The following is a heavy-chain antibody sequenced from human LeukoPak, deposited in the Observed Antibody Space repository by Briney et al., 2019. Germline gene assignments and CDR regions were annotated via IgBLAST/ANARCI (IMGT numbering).Heavy chain of an antibody. CDR2: IKQDGSEK. CDR1: GFTFSSYW. J-gene: IGHJ4*02. D-gene: IGHD5-24*01. CDR3: AREGDGYNSPIDY. Sequence: HPGGSLRLSCAASGFTFSSYWMSWVRQAPGKGLEWVANIKQDGSEKYYVDSVKGRFTISRDNAKNPLFLQMNSLRAEDTAVYYCAREGDGYNSPIDYWGQGTLVTVSS. V-gene: IGHV3-7*01.